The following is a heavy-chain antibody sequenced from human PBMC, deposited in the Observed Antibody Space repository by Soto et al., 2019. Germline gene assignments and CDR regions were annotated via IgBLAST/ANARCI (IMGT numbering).Heavy chain of an antibody. D-gene: IGHD2-8*02. V-gene: IGHV4-34*01. Sequence: SETLYLTCAVYGGSFSGYSWTWIRQPPGTGLEWIGEINHSGSTNYNPSLKSRVTISVDTSKNQFSLKLTSVTAADTAVYYCARDKITGLFDYWGQGTLVTVS. CDR2: INHSGST. CDR1: GGSFSGYS. CDR3: ARDKITGLFDY. J-gene: IGHJ4*02.